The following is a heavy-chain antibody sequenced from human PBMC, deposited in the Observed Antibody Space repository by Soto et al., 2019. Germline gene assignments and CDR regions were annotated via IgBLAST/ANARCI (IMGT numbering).Heavy chain of an antibody. V-gene: IGHV1-18*01. D-gene: IGHD6-13*01. CDR2: ISAYNGNT. J-gene: IGHJ4*02. CDR1: GYTFTSYG. Sequence: GASVKVSCKASGYTFTSYGISWGRQAPGQGLEWMGWISAYNGNTNYAQKLQGRVTMTTDTSTSTDYMELRSLRSDDTAVYYCARDLGYSRSWYGGDYSGQGNLVTVSS. CDR3: ARDLGYSRSWYGGDY.